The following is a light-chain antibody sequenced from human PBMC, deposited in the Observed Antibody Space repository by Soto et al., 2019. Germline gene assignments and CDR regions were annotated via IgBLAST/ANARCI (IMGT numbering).Light chain of an antibody. Sequence: DIQMTQSPSSLSASVGDRVTITCRASQSIRSDLNWYQQKPGKAPKLLIYAASSLQSGVPSRFSGSGSGTDFTLNIRRLQPQDLATYYCQQSYRTLWTFPQETEVEIQ. CDR2: AAS. CDR3: QQSYRTLWT. V-gene: IGKV1-39*01. J-gene: IGKJ1*01. CDR1: QSIRSD.